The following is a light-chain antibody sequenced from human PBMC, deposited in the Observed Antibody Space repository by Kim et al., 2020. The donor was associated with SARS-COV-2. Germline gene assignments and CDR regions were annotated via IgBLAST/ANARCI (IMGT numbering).Light chain of an antibody. CDR2: GKN. CDR1: SLRSYY. Sequence: SSELTQDPAVSVALGQTVRITCQGDSLRSYYATWYQQKPGQAPIVVIYGKNNRPSGIPDRFSGSSSGNTASLTITGPQAGDEPDFYCNSRDSNDNVVFGG. V-gene: IGLV3-19*01. J-gene: IGLJ2*01. CDR3: NSRDSNDNVV.